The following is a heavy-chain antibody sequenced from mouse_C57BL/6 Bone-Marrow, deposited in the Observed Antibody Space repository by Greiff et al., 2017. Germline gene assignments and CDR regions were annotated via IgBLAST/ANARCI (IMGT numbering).Heavy chain of an antibody. CDR1: GFTFSSYA. Sequence: EVKLVESGGGLVKPGGSLKLSCAASGFTFSSYAMSWVRQTPEKRLEWVATISDGGSYTYYPDNVKGRFTRSRDNAKNNLYLQMSHLKSEDTAMYYCARSTSGLHFDYWGQGTTLTVSS. J-gene: IGHJ2*01. V-gene: IGHV5-4*03. D-gene: IGHD3-2*02. CDR2: ISDGGSYT. CDR3: ARSTSGLHFDY.